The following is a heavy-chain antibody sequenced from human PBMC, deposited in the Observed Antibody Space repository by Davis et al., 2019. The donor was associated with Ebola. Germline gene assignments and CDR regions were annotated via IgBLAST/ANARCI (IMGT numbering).Heavy chain of an antibody. V-gene: IGHV5-10-1*01. CDR3: ARWLHSSGFDY. CDR2: IDPSDSYT. J-gene: IGHJ4*02. CDR1: GYDFTTYL. D-gene: IGHD6-19*01. Sequence: GESLKISCNISGYDFTTYLISWVRQMPGKGLEWMGRIDPSDSYTNYSPSFQGHVTISADKSISTAYLQWSSLKASDTAMYYCARWLHSSGFDYWGQGTLVTVSS.